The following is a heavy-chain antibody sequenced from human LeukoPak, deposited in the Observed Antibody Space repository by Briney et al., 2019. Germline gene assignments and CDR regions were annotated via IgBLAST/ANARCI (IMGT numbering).Heavy chain of an antibody. V-gene: IGHV4-59*01. J-gene: IGHJ4*02. CDR1: GGSISSYC. CDR2: IYYSGST. CDR3: ARASTVAPHDY. D-gene: IGHD6-19*01. Sequence: SETLSLTCTVSGGSISSYCWSRIRQPPGKGLEWIGCIYYSGSTNYNPSLKSRVTISVDTSKNQFSLKLSSVTAADTAVYYCARASTVAPHDYWGQGTLVTVSS.